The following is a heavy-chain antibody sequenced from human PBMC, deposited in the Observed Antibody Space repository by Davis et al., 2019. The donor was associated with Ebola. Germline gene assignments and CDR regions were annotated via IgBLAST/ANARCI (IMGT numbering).Heavy chain of an antibody. CDR3: AKDAYNWNYVNWFDP. J-gene: IGHJ5*02. CDR1: GFTFSGSA. V-gene: IGHV3-73*01. CDR2: IRSNANSYAT. Sequence: GGSLRLSCAASGFTFSGSAMHWVRQASGKGLEWVGSIRSNANSYATAYAASVKGRFTISRDDSKNTLYLQMNSLRAEDTAVYYCAKDAYNWNYVNWFDPWGQGTLVTVSS. D-gene: IGHD1-7*01.